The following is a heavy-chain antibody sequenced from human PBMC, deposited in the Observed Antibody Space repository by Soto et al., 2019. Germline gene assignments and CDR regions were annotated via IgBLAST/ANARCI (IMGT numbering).Heavy chain of an antibody. D-gene: IGHD2-15*01. Sequence: GASVKVSCKASGYTFTSYAMHWVRQAPGQRLEWMGWINAGNGNTKYSQKFQGRVTITRDTSASTAYMELSSLRSEDTAVYYCARDLRVVAATLYAFDIWGQGTMVTVSS. V-gene: IGHV1-3*01. CDR1: GYTFTSYA. CDR3: ARDLRVVAATLYAFDI. CDR2: INAGNGNT. J-gene: IGHJ3*02.